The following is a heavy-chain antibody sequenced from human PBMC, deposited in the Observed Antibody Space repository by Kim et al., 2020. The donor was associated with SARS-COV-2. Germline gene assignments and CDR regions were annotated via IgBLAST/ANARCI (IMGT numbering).Heavy chain of an antibody. D-gene: IGHD6-13*01. CDR3: ARDSAAGSCMDV. J-gene: IGHJ6*02. CDR2: ISSNGGST. V-gene: IGHV3-64*01. Sequence: GGSLRLSCAASGFTFSSYAMHWVRQAPGKGLEYVSAISSNGGSTYYANSVKGRFTISRDNSKNTLYLQMGSLRAEDMAVYYCARDSAAGSCMDVWGQGTTVTVSS. CDR1: GFTFSSYA.